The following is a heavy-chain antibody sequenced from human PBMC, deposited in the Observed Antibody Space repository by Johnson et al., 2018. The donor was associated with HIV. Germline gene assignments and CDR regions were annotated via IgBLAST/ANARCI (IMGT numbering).Heavy chain of an antibody. V-gene: IGHV3-30*04. D-gene: IGHD4-11*01. Sequence: QVQLVESGGGVVQPGRSLRLSCAASGFTFSQFAMHWVRQAPGKGLEWVAIISYDGTKKYYADSVKGRFTISRDTSKKSVFLQMNSLRPEDTAVYYCAKETRDSRSAFDIWGQGTLVTVSS. J-gene: IGHJ3*02. CDR1: GFTFSQFA. CDR3: AKETRDSRSAFDI. CDR2: ISYDGTKK.